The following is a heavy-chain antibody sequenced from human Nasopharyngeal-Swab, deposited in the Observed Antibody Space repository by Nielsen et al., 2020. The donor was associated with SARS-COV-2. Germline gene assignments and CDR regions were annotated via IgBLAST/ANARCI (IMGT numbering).Heavy chain of an antibody. CDR1: GYSISSSYY. CDR2: IYHSGST. D-gene: IGHD2-21*02. CDR3: ASGRGDFHFDY. Sequence: GSLRLSCTVSGYSISSSYYWSWIRQPPGKGLEWIGYIYHSGSTNYNPSLKSRVTISVDTSKNQFSLKLSSVTAADTAVYYCASGRGDFHFDYWGQGTLVTVSS. J-gene: IGHJ4*02. V-gene: IGHV4-61*01.